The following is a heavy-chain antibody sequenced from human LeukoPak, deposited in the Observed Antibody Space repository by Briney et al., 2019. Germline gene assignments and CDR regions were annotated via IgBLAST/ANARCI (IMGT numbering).Heavy chain of an antibody. Sequence: QTGGSLRLSCAASGFTFSSYAMSWVRQAPGKGLEWVSAISGSGGSTYYADSVKGRFTISRDNSKNTLYLQMNSLRAEDTAVYYCARYSSSWYEWFDPWGQGTLATVSS. CDR1: GFTFSSYA. CDR3: ARYSSSWYEWFDP. CDR2: ISGSGGST. J-gene: IGHJ5*02. V-gene: IGHV3-23*01. D-gene: IGHD6-13*01.